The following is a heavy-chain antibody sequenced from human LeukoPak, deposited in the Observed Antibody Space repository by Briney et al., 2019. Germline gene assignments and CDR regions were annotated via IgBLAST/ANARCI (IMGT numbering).Heavy chain of an antibody. V-gene: IGHV4-4*07. J-gene: IGHJ4*02. Sequence: SSETLSLNCSVSGGSISSYYWSWIRQPAGKGLEWIGRIYTSGSTNYNPSLTSRVTISVDKSNNQFSLNLTSVTAADTAVYYCARDRNGSRAFDYWGQGTLVTVSS. D-gene: IGHD1-1*01. CDR3: ARDRNGSRAFDY. CDR2: IYTSGST. CDR1: GGSISSYY.